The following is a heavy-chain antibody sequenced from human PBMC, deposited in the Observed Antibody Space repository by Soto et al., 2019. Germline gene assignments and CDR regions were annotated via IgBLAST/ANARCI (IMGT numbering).Heavy chain of an antibody. D-gene: IGHD5-12*01. CDR1: GFTFSSYG. CDR2: ISYDGSNK. CDR3: AKDIRVATTIYYYYYGMDV. V-gene: IGHV3-30*18. Sequence: QVQLVESGGGVVQPGRSLRLSCAASGFTFSSYGMHWVRQAPGKGLEWVAVISYDGSNKYYADSVKGRFTISRDNSKNTLYLQMNSLRAEDTAVYYCAKDIRVATTIYYYYYGMDVW. J-gene: IGHJ6*01.